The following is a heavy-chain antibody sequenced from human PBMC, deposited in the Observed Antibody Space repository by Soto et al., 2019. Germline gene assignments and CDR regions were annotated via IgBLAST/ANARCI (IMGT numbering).Heavy chain of an antibody. CDR1: GFTFSSYS. D-gene: IGHD2-2*01. J-gene: IGHJ1*01. V-gene: IGHV3-21*01. CDR3: ARDVRGYCSSTSCYSRAEYFQH. Sequence: GGSLRLSCAASGFTFSSYSMNWVRQAPGKGLEWVSSISSSSSYIYYADSVKGRFTISRDNAKNSLYLQMNSLRAEDTAVYYCARDVRGYCSSTSCYSRAEYFQHWGQGTLVTVSS. CDR2: ISSSSSYI.